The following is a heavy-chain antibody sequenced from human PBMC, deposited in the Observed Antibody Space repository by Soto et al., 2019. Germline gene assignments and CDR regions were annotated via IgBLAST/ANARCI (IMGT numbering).Heavy chain of an antibody. CDR3: ARVGWGSSSFYYFDY. J-gene: IGHJ4*02. CDR2: IIPIFGTA. CDR1: GGTFSSYA. V-gene: IGHV1-69*13. Sequence: ASVKVSCKASGGTFSSYAISWVRQAPGQGLEWMGGIIPIFGTANNAQKFQGRVTITADESTSTAYMELSSLRSEDTAVYYCARVGWGSSSFYYFDYWGQGTLVTVSS. D-gene: IGHD6-6*01.